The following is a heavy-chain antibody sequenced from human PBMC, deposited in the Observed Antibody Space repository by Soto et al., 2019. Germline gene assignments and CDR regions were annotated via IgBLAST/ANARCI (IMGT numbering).Heavy chain of an antibody. V-gene: IGHV5-51*01. D-gene: IGHD3-22*01. CDR2: IYPGDSDT. CDR3: ARRSYYDSSGYYPPDY. J-gene: IGHJ4*02. Sequence: GESLKISCKGSGYRFTNYWIGWVRQMPGKGLEWMGIIYPGDSDTRYSPSFQGQVTISADKSISTAYLQWSSLKASDTAMYYCARRSYYDSSGYYPPDYWGQGTLVTVSS. CDR1: GYRFTNYW.